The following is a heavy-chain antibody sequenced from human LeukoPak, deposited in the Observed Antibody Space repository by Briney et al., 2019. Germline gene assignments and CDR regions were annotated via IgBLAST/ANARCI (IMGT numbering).Heavy chain of an antibody. CDR1: GGSISSGDYY. CDR2: IYYSGST. D-gene: IGHD2-8*01. J-gene: IGHJ6*03. Sequence: SETPSLTCTVSGGSISSGDYYWSWIRQPPGKGLEWIGYIYYSGSTYYNPSLKSRVTISVDTSKNQFSLKLSSVTAADTAVYYCARDRVPNGAYYYYMDVWGKGTTVTVSS. V-gene: IGHV4-30-4*08. CDR3: ARDRVPNGAYYYYMDV.